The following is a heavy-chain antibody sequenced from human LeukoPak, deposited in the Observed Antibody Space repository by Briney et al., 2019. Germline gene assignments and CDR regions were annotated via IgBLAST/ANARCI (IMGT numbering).Heavy chain of an antibody. CDR1: GGSFSGYY. CDR2: INHSGST. CDR3: VRYSYGEFDY. J-gene: IGHJ4*02. V-gene: IGHV4-34*01. Sequence: PSETLSLTCAVYGGSFSGYYWSWIRQPPGKGLEWIGEINHSGSTNYNPSLKCRVTISVDTSKNQFSLKLSSVTAADTAVYYCVRYSYGEFDYWGQGTLVTVSS. D-gene: IGHD5-18*01.